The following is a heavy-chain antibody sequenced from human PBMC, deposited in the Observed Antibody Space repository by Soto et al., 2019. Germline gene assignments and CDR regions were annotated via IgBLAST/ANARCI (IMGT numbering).Heavy chain of an antibody. CDR3: AKSFRRYCSCGSCYFELDY. J-gene: IGHJ4*02. Sequence: PGGSLRLSCAASGFTFSSYGMHWVRQAPGKGLEWVAVISYDGSNKYYADSVKGRFTISRDNSKNTLYLQMNSLRAEDTAVYYCAKSFRRYCSCGSCYFELDYWGQGTLVTVSS. V-gene: IGHV3-30*18. CDR1: GFTFSSYG. D-gene: IGHD2-15*01. CDR2: ISYDGSNK.